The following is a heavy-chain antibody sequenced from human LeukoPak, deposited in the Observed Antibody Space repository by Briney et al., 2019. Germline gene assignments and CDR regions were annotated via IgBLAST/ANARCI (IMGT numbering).Heavy chain of an antibody. CDR1: GGSISSSSYY. J-gene: IGHJ4*02. V-gene: IGHV4-39*07. CDR3: ARGVRLAAAGVGHYFDY. Sequence: SETLSLTCTVSGGSISSSSYYWGWIRQPPGKGLEWIGSIYYSGSTYYNPSLKSRVTISVDTSKNQFSLKLSSVTAADTAVYYCARGVRLAAAGVGHYFDYWGQGTLVTVSS. D-gene: IGHD6-13*01. CDR2: IYYSGST.